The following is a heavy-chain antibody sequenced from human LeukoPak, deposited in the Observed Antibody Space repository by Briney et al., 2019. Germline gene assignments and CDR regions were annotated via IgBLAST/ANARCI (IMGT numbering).Heavy chain of an antibody. CDR2: ISSSGSTV. Sequence: SGGSLRLSCAASGFIFSDHSMSWVRQAPGKGLEWVSYISSSGSTVYYADSVKGRFTISRDNGKNSLYLQVNSLRAEDTAVYYCARDVLYRSDFWGQGTLVTVSS. J-gene: IGHJ4*02. V-gene: IGHV3-48*01. CDR3: ARDVLYRSDF. D-gene: IGHD2-2*02. CDR1: GFIFSDHS.